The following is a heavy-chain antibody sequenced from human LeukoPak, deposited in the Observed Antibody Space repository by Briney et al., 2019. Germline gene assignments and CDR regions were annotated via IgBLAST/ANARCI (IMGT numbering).Heavy chain of an antibody. Sequence: ASVKVSCKASGYTFTGYYMHWVRQAPGQGLEWMGWINPNSGGTNYAQKFQGRVTMTRDTSISTAYMELSRLRSDDTAAYYCARDHNGNYYYYMDVWGKGTTVTVSS. D-gene: IGHD2-8*01. CDR2: INPNSGGT. CDR1: GYTFTGYY. CDR3: ARDHNGNYYYYMDV. V-gene: IGHV1-2*02. J-gene: IGHJ6*03.